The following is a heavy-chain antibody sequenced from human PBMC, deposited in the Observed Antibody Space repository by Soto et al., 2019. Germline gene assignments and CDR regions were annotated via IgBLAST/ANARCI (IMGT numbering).Heavy chain of an antibody. Sequence: QVQLVQSGAEVKKPGSSVKVSCKASGGTFSSYAISWVRQAPGQGLEWMGGIIPIFGTANYAQKFQGRVTITADESTSTAYMELSSLRSEDTAVYCGAGLRPHQHALDLWGRGTLVTVSS. J-gene: IGHJ2*01. CDR3: AGLRPHQHALDL. CDR1: GGTFSSYA. D-gene: IGHD3-16*01. V-gene: IGHV1-69*12. CDR2: IIPIFGTA.